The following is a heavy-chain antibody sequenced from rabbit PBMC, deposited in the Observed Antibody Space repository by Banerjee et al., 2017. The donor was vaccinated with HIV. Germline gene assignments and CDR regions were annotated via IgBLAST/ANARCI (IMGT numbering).Heavy chain of an antibody. CDR1: GFDFSSYW. CDR3: ARGLGGAAGNGYGL. D-gene: IGHD8-1*01. V-gene: IGHV1S47*01. Sequence: QEQLEESGGGLVQPEGSLTLTCTASGFDFSSYWMSWVRQAPGKGLEWIGNIYTGSGSTYYASWVNGRFTISSNTNQNTVTLQMTSLTAADTATYFCARGLGGAAGNGYGLWGPGTLVTVS. CDR2: IYTGSGST. J-gene: IGHJ4*01.